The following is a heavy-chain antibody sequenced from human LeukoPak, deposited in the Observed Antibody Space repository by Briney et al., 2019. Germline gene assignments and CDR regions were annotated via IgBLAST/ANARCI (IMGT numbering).Heavy chain of an antibody. V-gene: IGHV3-11*01. D-gene: IGHD3-10*01. CDR1: GFTFSDYY. Sequence: GGSLRLSCAASGFTFSDYYMSWIRQAPGKGLEWVSYISSSGNTIYYADSVKGRFTISRDNAKNSLYLQMNSLTAEDTAVYYCAGPQGVIIPPDTFDIWGQGTMVTVSS. CDR2: ISSSGNTI. J-gene: IGHJ3*02. CDR3: AGPQGVIIPPDTFDI.